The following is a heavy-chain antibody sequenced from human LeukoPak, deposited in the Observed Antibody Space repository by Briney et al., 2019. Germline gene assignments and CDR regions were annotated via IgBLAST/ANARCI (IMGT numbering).Heavy chain of an antibody. D-gene: IGHD3-10*01. Sequence: SETLSLTCTVSGYSISSGYYWGWIRQPPGKGLEWIGSIYHSGSTYYNPSLKSRVTISVDTSKNHFSLKLSSVTAADTAVYYCARDHAYGVYGSGSWVFDYWGQGTLVTVSS. V-gene: IGHV4-38-2*02. J-gene: IGHJ4*02. CDR3: ARDHAYGVYGSGSWVFDY. CDR2: IYHSGST. CDR1: GYSISSGYY.